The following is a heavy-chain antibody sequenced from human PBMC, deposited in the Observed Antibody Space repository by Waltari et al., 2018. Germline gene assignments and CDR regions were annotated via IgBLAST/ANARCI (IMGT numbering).Heavy chain of an antibody. Sequence: QLQLQESGPGLVKHSETLSLSCTVAGGSISSSSYYWGWIRQPPGKGLEWIGSISYPGKSFYNPYLKSRVSISVDTSKSQSSLKPSTLTAADTAVYYCARHYLYDSSGYGAFDIWGQGTMVTVSS. D-gene: IGHD3-22*01. CDR2: ISYPGKS. J-gene: IGHJ3*02. CDR3: ARHYLYDSSGYGAFDI. CDR1: GGSISSSSYY. V-gene: IGHV4-39*07.